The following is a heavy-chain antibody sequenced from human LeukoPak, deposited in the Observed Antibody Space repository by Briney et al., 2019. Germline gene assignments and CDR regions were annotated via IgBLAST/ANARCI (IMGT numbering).Heavy chain of an antibody. Sequence: SETLSLTCTVSVGSTSSGGYYWSWIRPHPGKGLEWIGYIYYSGSTYYNPSLKSRVTISVYTSKNQFPLKLSSVTAADTAVYYCARDRGPYSGYDSYYFDYWGQGTLVTVSS. D-gene: IGHD5-12*01. V-gene: IGHV4-31*03. CDR1: VGSTSSGGYY. J-gene: IGHJ4*02. CDR2: IYYSGST. CDR3: ARDRGPYSGYDSYYFDY.